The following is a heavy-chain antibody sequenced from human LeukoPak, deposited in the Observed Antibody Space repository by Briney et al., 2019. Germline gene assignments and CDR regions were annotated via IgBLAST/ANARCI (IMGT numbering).Heavy chain of an antibody. Sequence: GGSLRLSCTASGFTFGDYAMSWVRQAPGKGLEWVSSIFPSGGEIHYADSVRGRFTISRDNSKSTLSLQMNSLRAEDTAIYYCATYRQVLLPFESWGQGTLVTVSS. CDR2: IFPSGGEI. CDR1: GFTFGDYA. D-gene: IGHD2-8*02. J-gene: IGHJ4*02. CDR3: ATYRQVLLPFES. V-gene: IGHV3-23*01.